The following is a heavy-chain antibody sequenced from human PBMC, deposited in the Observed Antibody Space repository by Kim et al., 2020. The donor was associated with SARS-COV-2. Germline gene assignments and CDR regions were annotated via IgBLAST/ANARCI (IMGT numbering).Heavy chain of an antibody. J-gene: IGHJ5*02. V-gene: IGHV3-23*01. CDR2: ISGSGGST. CDR1: GFTFSSYA. D-gene: IGHD6-19*01. CDR3: AKDPDSSGWYEDWFDP. Sequence: GGSLRLSCAASGFTFSSYAMSWVRQAPGKGLEWVSAISGSGGSTYYADSVKGRFTISRDNSKNTLYLQMNSLRAEDTAVYYCAKDPDSSGWYEDWFDPWGQGTLVTVSS.